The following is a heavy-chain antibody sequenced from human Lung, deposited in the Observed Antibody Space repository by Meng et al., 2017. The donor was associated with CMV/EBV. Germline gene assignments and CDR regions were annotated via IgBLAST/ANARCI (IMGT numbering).Heavy chain of an antibody. V-gene: IGHV1-2*02. J-gene: IGHJ4*02. CDR1: GYTFTGYY. Sequence: ASVKVSCKASGYTFTGYYMHWVRQAPGQGLEWMGWINPNSGGTNYAQKFQGRVTMTRDTSISTAYMELSRLRSDDTAVYYCARAGYYYGSGSCDYWGQGTLVTFSS. CDR3: ARAGYYYGSGSCDY. CDR2: INPNSGGT. D-gene: IGHD3-10*01.